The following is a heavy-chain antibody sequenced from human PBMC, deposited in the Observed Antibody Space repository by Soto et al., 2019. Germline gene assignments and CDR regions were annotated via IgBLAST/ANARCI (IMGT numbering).Heavy chain of an antibody. CDR1: GYIFTNHY. D-gene: IGHD3-22*01. CDR3: ARADYYDSSGFYYDC. V-gene: IGHV1-46*01. J-gene: IGHJ4*02. Sequence: QVQLVQSGAEVKKPGASVKVSCKASGYIFTNHYINWVRQAPGQGLEWMGIINPSGGSTNYLQKFQGRITMTRDTSTSTVCKELSSLRSEDTAVYFCARADYYDSSGFYYDCWGQGTLVTVSS. CDR2: INPSGGST.